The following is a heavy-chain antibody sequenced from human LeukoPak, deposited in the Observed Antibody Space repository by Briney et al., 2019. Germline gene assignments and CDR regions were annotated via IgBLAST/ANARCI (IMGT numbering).Heavy chain of an antibody. V-gene: IGHV4-39*01. CDR2: IYYGGQT. Sequence: SETLSLTCTVSGGSISSSNHYWGWIRQPPGKGLEWIGTIYYGGQTYYTPSLKSRVTMSVDTSNNQFSLRLNSVSAADTAVYYCARSSASSHLWTGYYTLYYYYMDVWGKGTTVTVSS. CDR3: ARSSASSHLWTGYYTLYYYYMDV. J-gene: IGHJ6*03. CDR1: GGSISSSNHY. D-gene: IGHD3/OR15-3a*01.